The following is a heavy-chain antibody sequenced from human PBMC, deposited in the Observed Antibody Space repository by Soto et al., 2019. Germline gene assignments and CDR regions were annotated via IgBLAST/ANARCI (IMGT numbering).Heavy chain of an antibody. CDR3: AKDPIAVAGNNYYRMDV. CDR2: MNPNSGNT. D-gene: IGHD6-19*01. CDR1: GYTFTSYD. J-gene: IGHJ6*02. V-gene: IGHV1-8*01. Sequence: ASVKVSCKASGYTFTSYDINWVRQATGQGLEWMGWMNPNSGNTGYAQKFQGRVTMTRNTSISTAYMELNSLRAEDTAVYYCAKDPIAVAGNNYYRMDVWGQGTTVTVSS.